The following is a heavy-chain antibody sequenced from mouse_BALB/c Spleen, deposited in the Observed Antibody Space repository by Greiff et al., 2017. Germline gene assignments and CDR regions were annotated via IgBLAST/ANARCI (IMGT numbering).Heavy chain of an antibody. CDR3: ARVTTVVPVYFDV. J-gene: IGHJ1*01. Sequence: VQLQQSGPGLVAPSQSLSITCTVSGFSLTGYGVNWVRQPPGKGLEWLGMIWGDGSTDYNSALKSRLSISKDNSKSQVFLKMNSLQTDDTARYYSARVTTVVPVYFDVWGAGTTVTVSS. V-gene: IGHV2-6-7*01. CDR1: GFSLTGYG. D-gene: IGHD1-1*01. CDR2: IWGDGST.